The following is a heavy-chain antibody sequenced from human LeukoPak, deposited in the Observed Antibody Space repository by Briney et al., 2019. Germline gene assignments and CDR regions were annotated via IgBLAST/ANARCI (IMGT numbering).Heavy chain of an antibody. Sequence: GGSLRLSCAASGFTFSNYAMSWVRQAPGKGLEWVSAISGSGGNTYYADSVKGRFTISRDNSKNTLYLQMNSLRAEDTAVYYCAKDRGFAAAKNYFDYWGQGTLVTVSS. V-gene: IGHV3-23*01. D-gene: IGHD6-13*01. CDR2: ISGSGGNT. CDR3: AKDRGFAAAKNYFDY. J-gene: IGHJ4*02. CDR1: GFTFSNYA.